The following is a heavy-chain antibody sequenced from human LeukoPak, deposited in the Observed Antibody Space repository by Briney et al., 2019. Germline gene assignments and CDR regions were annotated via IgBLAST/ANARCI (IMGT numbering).Heavy chain of an antibody. CDR1: GYTFTSYY. CDR2: INPSGGST. V-gene: IGHV1-46*01. Sequence: ASVKVSCKASGYTFTSYYMHWARQAPGQGLEWMGIINPSGGSTSYAQKFQGRVTITTDESTSTAYMELSSLRSEDTAVYYCSYDSSGYYAFDIWGQGTMVTVSS. J-gene: IGHJ3*02. D-gene: IGHD3-22*01. CDR3: SYDSSGYYAFDI.